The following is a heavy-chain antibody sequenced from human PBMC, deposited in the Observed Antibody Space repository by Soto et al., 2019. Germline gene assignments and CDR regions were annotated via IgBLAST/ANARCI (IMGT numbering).Heavy chain of an antibody. V-gene: IGHV4-39*01. Sequence: SETLSLTCTVSGGSISSSSYYWGWIRQPPGKGLEWIGSIYYSGSTYYNLSLKSRVTISVDTSKNQFSLKLSSVTAADTAVYFCARLPGYCIGDSCRIDYWGQGTLVTVS. CDR1: GGSISSSSYY. D-gene: IGHD2-15*01. CDR2: IYYSGST. CDR3: ARLPGYCIGDSCRIDY. J-gene: IGHJ4*02.